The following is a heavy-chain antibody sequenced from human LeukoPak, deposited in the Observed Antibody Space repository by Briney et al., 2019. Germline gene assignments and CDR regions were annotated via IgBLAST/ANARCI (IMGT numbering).Heavy chain of an antibody. CDR3: AKGRYGTFYFDY. Sequence: GGSLRLSCIASEFSFSSYAMSWVRQAPGKGLEWVSGISGTGVGTHYADSVKGRFTISRDNSKNTLYVQMSNLRGEDTAIYYCAKGRYGTFYFDYWGQGALVTVSS. J-gene: IGHJ4*02. CDR2: ISGTGVGT. V-gene: IGHV3-23*01. CDR1: EFSFSSYA. D-gene: IGHD3-9*01.